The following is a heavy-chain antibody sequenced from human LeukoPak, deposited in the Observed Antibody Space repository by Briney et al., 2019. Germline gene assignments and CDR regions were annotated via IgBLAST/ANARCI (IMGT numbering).Heavy chain of an antibody. D-gene: IGHD1-26*01. CDR3: ARGGGQWELLCYFDY. CDR2: ISSNGGST. J-gene: IGHJ4*02. CDR1: GFTFSSYA. V-gene: IGHV3-64*01. Sequence: GGSLRLSCVASGFTFSSYAMHWVRQAPGKGLEYVSAISSNGGSTYYANSVKGRFTISRDNSKNTLYLQMGSLRAEDMAVYYCARGGGQWELLCYFDYWGQGTLVTVSS.